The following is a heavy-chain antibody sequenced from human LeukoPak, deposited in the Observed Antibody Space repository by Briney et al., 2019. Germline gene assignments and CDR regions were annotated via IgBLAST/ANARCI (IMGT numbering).Heavy chain of an antibody. CDR1: GFTFSSYA. J-gene: IGHJ4*02. CDR2: ISGSGGST. CDR3: AKEPYSSGYYYSLDY. D-gene: IGHD3-22*01. V-gene: IGHV3-23*01. Sequence: GASLRLSCAASGFTFSSYAMSWVRQAPGKGLEWVSAISGSGGSTYYADSVKGRFTISRDNSKNTLYLQMNSLRAEDTAVYYWAKEPYSSGYYYSLDYWGQGTLVTVSS.